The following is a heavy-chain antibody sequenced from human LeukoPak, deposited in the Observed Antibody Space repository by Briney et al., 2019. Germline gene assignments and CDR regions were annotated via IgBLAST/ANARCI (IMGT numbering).Heavy chain of an antibody. Sequence: GGSLRLSCAASGFTFSSYGMHWVRQAPGKGLEWVAVIWYDGSNKYYADSVKGRFTISRDNSKNTLYLQMNSLRAEDTAVYYCARDITPRGSGAFDYWGQGTLVTVSS. CDR2: IWYDGSNK. D-gene: IGHD1-20*01. V-gene: IGHV3-33*01. J-gene: IGHJ4*02. CDR3: ARDITPRGSGAFDY. CDR1: GFTFSSYG.